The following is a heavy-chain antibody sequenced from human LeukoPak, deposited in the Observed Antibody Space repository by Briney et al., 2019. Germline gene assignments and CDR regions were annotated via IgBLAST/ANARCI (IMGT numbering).Heavy chain of an antibody. Sequence: PGGSLRLSCAASGFPFNDYAMHWVRQAPGKGLEWVTLISYDGTNKFYADSVEGRFTISRDNSKNTLYLQMNSLGADDTAVYYCATDYHYAVDVWGRGTTVTVSS. CDR2: ISYDGTNK. CDR1: GFPFNDYA. CDR3: ATDYHYAVDV. V-gene: IGHV3-30-3*01. J-gene: IGHJ6*02.